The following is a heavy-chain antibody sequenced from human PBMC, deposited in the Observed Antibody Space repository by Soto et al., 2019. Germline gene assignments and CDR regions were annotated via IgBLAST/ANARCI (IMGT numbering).Heavy chain of an antibody. CDR3: ARCGVNVALYYFDY. V-gene: IGHV3-30-3*01. Sequence: QVQLVESGGGVVQPGRSLRLSCAASGFTFSSYAMHWVRQAPGKGLEWVAVISYDGSNKYYADSVKGRFTISRDNSKNTLYLQMNSLRGEDTAVYYCARCGVNVALYYFDYWGQGTLVTVSS. J-gene: IGHJ4*02. CDR1: GFTFSSYA. CDR2: ISYDGSNK. D-gene: IGHD3-10*01.